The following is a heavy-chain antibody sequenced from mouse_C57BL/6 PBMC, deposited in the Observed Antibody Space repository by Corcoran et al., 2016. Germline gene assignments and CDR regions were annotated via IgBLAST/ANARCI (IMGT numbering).Heavy chain of an antibody. CDR3: ASHYGNWYFDV. CDR2: INTYTGVP. Sequence: QIQLVQSGPELKKPGETVKISCKASGYTFTTYGMSWVKQAPGKGLKWMGWINTYTGVPTYADDFKGRFAFSLETSASTAYLQINNLKNEDTATYFCASHYGNWYFDVWGTGTTVTVSS. CDR1: GYTFTTYG. D-gene: IGHD2-1*01. V-gene: IGHV9-3*01. J-gene: IGHJ1*03.